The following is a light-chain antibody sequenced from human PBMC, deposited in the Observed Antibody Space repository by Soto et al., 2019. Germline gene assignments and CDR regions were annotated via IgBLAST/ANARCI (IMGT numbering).Light chain of an antibody. CDR2: EVS. CDR3: SSYAGSNHVVV. CDR1: SSDVGGYNY. V-gene: IGLV2-8*01. Sequence: QSALTQTPSASGSPGQSVTIACTGTSSDVGGYNYVSWYQQHPGKAPKLMIYEVSNRPSGVPDRFSGSKSGNTASLTVSGRQAEDEADYYCSSYAGSNHVVVFGGGTKLTVL. J-gene: IGLJ2*01.